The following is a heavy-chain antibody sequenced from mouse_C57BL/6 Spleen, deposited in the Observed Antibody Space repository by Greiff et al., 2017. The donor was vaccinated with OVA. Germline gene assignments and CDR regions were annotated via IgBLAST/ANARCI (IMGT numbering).Heavy chain of an antibody. J-gene: IGHJ4*01. CDR2: INSDSSTI. Sequence: AASGIDFSRYWMSWVRRAPGKGLEWIGDINSDSSTINYAPSLKDKFIISRDNAKNTLYLQMSKVRSEDTALYYCARQNSYYAMDYWGQGTSVTVSS. V-gene: IGHV4-1*01. CDR3: ARQNSYYAMDY. CDR1: GIDFSRYW.